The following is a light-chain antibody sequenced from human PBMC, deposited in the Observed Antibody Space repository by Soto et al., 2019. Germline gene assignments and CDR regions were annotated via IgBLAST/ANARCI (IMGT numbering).Light chain of an antibody. CDR1: QSVSSTY. J-gene: IGKJ1*01. CDR2: GAS. Sequence: EIVLTQSPGTLSLSPGERATLSCRASQSVSSTYLAWYQQKPGQAPRLLIHGASSRPTGIPDRFSGSGSGTDFAFTISRLEPEDFAVYYCQPCGSSPWTFGQGTKVEIK. CDR3: QPCGSSPWT. V-gene: IGKV3-20*01.